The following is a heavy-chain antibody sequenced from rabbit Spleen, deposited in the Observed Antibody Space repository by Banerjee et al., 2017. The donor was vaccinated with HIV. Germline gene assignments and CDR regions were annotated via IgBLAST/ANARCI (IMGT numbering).Heavy chain of an antibody. CDR2: IDTGSSGFT. J-gene: IGHJ4*01. CDR3: ARGYSNGYNNYVNAFSL. Sequence: QSLEESGGDLVKPGASLTLTCTASGVSFSGDSYMCWVRQAPGKGLEWIACIDTGSSGFTYFASWAKGRFTISRTSSTTVTLQMTSLTAADTATYFCARGYSNGYNNYVNAFSLWGQGTLVTVS. V-gene: IGHV1S40*01. CDR1: GVSFSGDSY. D-gene: IGHD6-1*01.